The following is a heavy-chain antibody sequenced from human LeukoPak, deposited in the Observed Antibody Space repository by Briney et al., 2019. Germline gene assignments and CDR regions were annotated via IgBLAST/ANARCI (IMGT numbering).Heavy chain of an antibody. CDR1: GFTFSSYA. CDR3: AREFLGFHP. CDR2: FSGSGGST. V-gene: IGHV3-23*01. J-gene: IGHJ5*02. Sequence: GGSLRLSCAASGFTFSSYAMSWVRQAPGKGLECISGFSGSGGSTYYADSVKGRFTISRDNSKNTLYLQMNSLRAEDTALYYCAREFLGFHPWGQGTLVTVSS. D-gene: IGHD2/OR15-2a*01.